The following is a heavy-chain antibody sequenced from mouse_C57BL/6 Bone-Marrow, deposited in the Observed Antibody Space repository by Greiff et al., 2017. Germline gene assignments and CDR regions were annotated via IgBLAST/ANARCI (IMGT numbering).Heavy chain of an antibody. CDR3: ASDYDGYYGDY. D-gene: IGHD2-3*01. V-gene: IGHV1-64*01. J-gene: IGHJ2*01. Sequence: VQLQQPGAELVKPGASVKLSCKASGYTFTSYWMHWVKQRPGQGLEWIGMIHPNSGSTNYNEKFKSKATLTVDKSSSTAYMQLSSLTSEDSAVYYCASDYDGYYGDYWGQGTTLTVSS. CDR1: GYTFTSYW. CDR2: IHPNSGST.